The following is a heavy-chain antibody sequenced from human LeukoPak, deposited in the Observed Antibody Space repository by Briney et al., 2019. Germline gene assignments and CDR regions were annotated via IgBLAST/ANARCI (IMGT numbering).Heavy chain of an antibody. V-gene: IGHV1-8*02. CDR2: MNPDSGNT. CDR3: ARDLVGAMFDY. D-gene: IGHD1-26*01. J-gene: IGHJ4*02. CDR1: GYTFTSYD. Sequence: ASVKVSCKASGYTFTSYDINWVRQATGQGLEWMGWMNPDSGNTGYAQKFQGRVTMTRDMSTSTVYMELSSLRSEDTAVYYCARDLVGAMFDYWGQGTLVTVSS.